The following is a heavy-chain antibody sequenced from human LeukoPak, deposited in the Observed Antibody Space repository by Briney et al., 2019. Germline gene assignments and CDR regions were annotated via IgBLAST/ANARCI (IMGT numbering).Heavy chain of an antibody. D-gene: IGHD1-14*01. J-gene: IGHJ6*03. V-gene: IGHV4-34*01. CDR1: GGSFTGYY. CDR2: INLSGST. Sequence: PSETLSLTCAVYGGSFTGYYWSWIRQSPGKGLEWIGEINLSGSTNYNPSLKSRVTISVDTSKNQFPLKLDSVTAADTAVYYCARGGIRNRHYYFYMDVWGKGTTVTVSS. CDR3: ARGGIRNRHYYFYMDV.